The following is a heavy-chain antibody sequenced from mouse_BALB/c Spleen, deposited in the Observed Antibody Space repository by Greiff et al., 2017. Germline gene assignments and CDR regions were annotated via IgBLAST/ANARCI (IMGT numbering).Heavy chain of an antibody. CDR2: IYPYNGGT. V-gene: IGHV1S29*02. Sequence: VQLQQSGPELVKPGASVKISCKASGYTFTDYNMHWVKQSHGKSLEWIGYIYPYNGGTGYNQKFKSKATLTVDNSSSTAYMELRSLTSEDSAVYDCARHDYDVGFAYWGQGTLVTVSA. D-gene: IGHD2-4*01. CDR3: ARHDYDVGFAY. CDR1: GYTFTDYN. J-gene: IGHJ3*01.